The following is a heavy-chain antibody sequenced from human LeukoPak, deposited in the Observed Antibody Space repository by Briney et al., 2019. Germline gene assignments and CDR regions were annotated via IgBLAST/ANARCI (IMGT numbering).Heavy chain of an antibody. D-gene: IGHD3-16*02. CDR3: ARPNYDYVWGSYRYTGFDY. CDR2: ISSSSSTI. CDR1: GFTFSSYS. J-gene: IGHJ4*02. V-gene: IGHV3-48*04. Sequence: GGSLRLSCAASGFTFSSYSMNWVRQAPGKGLEWVSYISSSSSTIYYADSVKGRFTISRDNAKNSLYLQMNSLRAEDTAVYYCARPNYDYVWGSYRYTGFDYWGQGTLVTVSS.